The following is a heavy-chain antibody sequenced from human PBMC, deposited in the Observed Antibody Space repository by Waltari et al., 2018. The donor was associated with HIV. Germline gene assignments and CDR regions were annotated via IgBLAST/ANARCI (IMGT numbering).Heavy chain of an antibody. CDR2: ISSSSSYI. Sequence: EVQLVESGGGLVKPGGYLRLSCAASGFTFRSYHMLSLRQAPGKGLEWVSSISSSSSYIYYEDSVKGRFTISRDNAKNSLYLQMNSLRAEDTAVYYCARDSNTMVRAFDYWGQGTLVTVSS. CDR3: ARDSNTMVRAFDY. V-gene: IGHV3-21*01. CDR1: GFTFRSYH. D-gene: IGHD3-10*01. J-gene: IGHJ4*02.